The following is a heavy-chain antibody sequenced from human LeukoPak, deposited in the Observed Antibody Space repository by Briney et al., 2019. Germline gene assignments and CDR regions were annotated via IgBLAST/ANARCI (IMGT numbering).Heavy chain of an antibody. CDR3: VRDSSILRGPLVTYYFDF. CDR2: INTDGSST. D-gene: IGHD3-10*01. Sequence: PGGSLRLSCAASGFIFSSYWMHWVRHAPGKGLVWVSRINTDGSSTSYADSVKGRFTISRDNAKNTLYLQMNSLRVGDTAVYYCVRDSSILRGPLVTYYFDFWGQGTLVTVSS. V-gene: IGHV3-74*01. CDR1: GFIFSSYW. J-gene: IGHJ4*02.